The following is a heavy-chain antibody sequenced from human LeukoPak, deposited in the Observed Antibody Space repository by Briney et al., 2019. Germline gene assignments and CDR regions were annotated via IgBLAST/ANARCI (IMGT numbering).Heavy chain of an antibody. CDR2: IDYTGRT. CDR1: GGSISSDDYY. V-gene: IGHV4-30-4*01. Sequence: SQTLSLTCTVSGGSISSDDYYWSWIRQPPGKGLEWIGYIDYTGRTYYGPSLKSRVTISIDTSKNQFSLKLTSVTAADTAVYYCARDNGYSRILDYWGQGALVTVSS. CDR3: ARDNGYSRILDY. J-gene: IGHJ4*02. D-gene: IGHD3-22*01.